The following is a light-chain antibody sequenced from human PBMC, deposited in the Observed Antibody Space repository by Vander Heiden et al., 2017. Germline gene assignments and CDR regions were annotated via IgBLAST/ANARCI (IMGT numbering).Light chain of an antibody. Sequence: IQLTQSRSSLPASVGDRVSFPCRASQAISSDLAWYQQKPGKAPKLLIYDSSTLQSGVPSRFSGSGSGTDFTLTISSLQPEDFATYYCQQLKSYPLTFGGGTKVEI. CDR2: DSS. CDR3: QQLKSYPLT. J-gene: IGKJ4*01. V-gene: IGKV1-9*01. CDR1: QAISSD.